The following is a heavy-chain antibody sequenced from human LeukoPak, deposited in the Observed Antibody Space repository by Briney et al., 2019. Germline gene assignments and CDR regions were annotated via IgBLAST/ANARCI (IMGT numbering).Heavy chain of an antibody. Sequence: GGSLRLSCAASGFTFSSYSMNWVRQAPGKGLEWVSSISTSSSYVYYADSVKGRFTISRDNAKNSLYLQMNSLSAEGTAVYYCAREVGATANWFDPWGQGTLVTVSS. CDR3: AREVGATANWFDP. D-gene: IGHD1-26*01. V-gene: IGHV3-21*06. J-gene: IGHJ5*02. CDR1: GFTFSSYS. CDR2: ISTSSSYV.